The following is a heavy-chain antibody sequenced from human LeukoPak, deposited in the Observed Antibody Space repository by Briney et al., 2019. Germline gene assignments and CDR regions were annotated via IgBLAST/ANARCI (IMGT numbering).Heavy chain of an antibody. CDR2: ISSSSSYI. J-gene: IGHJ4*02. V-gene: IGHV3-21*01. CDR3: ASPVVVAARGRDY. CDR1: GFTFSSYS. Sequence: GSLRPSCAASGFTFSSYSMNWVRQAPGKGLEWVSSISSSSSYIYYADSVKGRFTISRDNAKNSLYLQMNSLRAEDTAVYYCASPVVVAARGRDYWGQGTLVTVSS. D-gene: IGHD2-15*01.